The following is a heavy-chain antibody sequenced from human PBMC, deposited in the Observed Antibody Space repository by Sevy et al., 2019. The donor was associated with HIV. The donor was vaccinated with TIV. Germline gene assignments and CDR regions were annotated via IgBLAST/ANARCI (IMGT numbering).Heavy chain of an antibody. Sequence: GGSLRLSCAASGFTFSRYWMTWVRQAPGKGLEWVANIKQDGGEKYFVDSVKGRFIISRDNAKKSLFLQMNSLRVEDTAVYYCARNRDDSSGFCMDVWGQGTTVTVSS. CDR3: ARNRDDSSGFCMDV. V-gene: IGHV3-7*01. D-gene: IGHD5-12*01. CDR2: IKQDGGEK. J-gene: IGHJ6*02. CDR1: GFTFSRYW.